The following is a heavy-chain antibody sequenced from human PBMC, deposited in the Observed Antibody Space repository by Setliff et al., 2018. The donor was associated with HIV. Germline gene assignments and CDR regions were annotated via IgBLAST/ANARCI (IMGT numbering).Heavy chain of an antibody. V-gene: IGHV3-21*01. CDR3: ARDFPQLERRPLGWLEP. CDR1: GFTFSSFE. J-gene: IGHJ5*02. Sequence: GGSLTLSCAASGFTFSSFEMNWVRQAPGRGLEWVAFISFNGNYRYYADTVKGRFTIARDDAKNSVFLQMNTLRGEATAVYYCARDFPQLERRPLGWLEPWGQGTLVTVSS. D-gene: IGHD1-1*01. CDR2: ISFNGNYR.